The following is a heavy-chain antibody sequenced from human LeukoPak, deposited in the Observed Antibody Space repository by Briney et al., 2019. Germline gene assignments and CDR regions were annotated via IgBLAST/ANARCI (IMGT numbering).Heavy chain of an antibody. D-gene: IGHD3-16*01. CDR2: INHIGTTI. V-gene: IGHV3-48*03. J-gene: IGHJ4*02. CDR1: GFTFSSYE. CDR3: ATLGGEHFDY. Sequence: GGSLRLSCAASGFTFSSYEMNWVRQAPGKGLEWVSYINHIGTTIYYADSVRGRFTISRDNAKNSLYLQMNSLRAEDTAVYYCATLGGEHFDYWGQGTLVTVSS.